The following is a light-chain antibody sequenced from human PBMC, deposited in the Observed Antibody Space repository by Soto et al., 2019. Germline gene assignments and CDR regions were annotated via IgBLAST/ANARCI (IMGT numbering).Light chain of an antibody. CDR3: QVWESSSGHSV. CDR2: DDT. CDR1: TIGSKS. V-gene: IGLV3-21*02. J-gene: IGLJ3*02. Sequence: SYELTQPPSVSVAPGQTARITCGGNTIGSKSVHWYQQRPGQAPVLVVYDDTVRPSGIPDRFSGSNSGNTATLTISRVEAGDEADYYCQVWESSSGHSVFAGGTKLTVL.